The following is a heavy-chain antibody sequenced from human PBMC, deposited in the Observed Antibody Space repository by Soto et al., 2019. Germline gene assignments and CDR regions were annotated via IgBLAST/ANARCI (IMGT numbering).Heavy chain of an antibody. CDR3: ARLPATMVRGVMLWFDP. CDR1: GYSFTGYW. CDR2: IYPGDSDT. D-gene: IGHD3-10*01. Sequence: GESLKISCKGSGYSFTGYWIGWVRQMPGKGLEWMGIIYPGDSDTRYSPSFQGQVTISADKSISTAYLQWSSLKASDTAMYYCARLPATMVRGVMLWFDPWGQGTLVTVSS. V-gene: IGHV5-51*01. J-gene: IGHJ5*02.